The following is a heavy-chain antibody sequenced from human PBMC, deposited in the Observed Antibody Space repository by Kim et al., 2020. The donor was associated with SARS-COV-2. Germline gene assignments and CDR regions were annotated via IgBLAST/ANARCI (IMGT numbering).Heavy chain of an antibody. V-gene: IGHV5-51*01. Sequence: GESLKISCKGSGYSFTSYWIGWVRQMPGKGLEWMGIIYPGDSDTRYSPSFQGQVTISADKSISTAYLQWSSLKASDTAMYYCARLDGDLDIVVVGWFDPWGQGTLVTVSS. CDR1: GYSFTSYW. CDR2: IYPGDSDT. J-gene: IGHJ5*02. D-gene: IGHD2-15*01. CDR3: ARLDGDLDIVVVGWFDP.